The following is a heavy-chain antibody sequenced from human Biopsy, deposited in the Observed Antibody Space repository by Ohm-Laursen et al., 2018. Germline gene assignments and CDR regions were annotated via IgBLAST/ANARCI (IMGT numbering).Heavy chain of an antibody. Sequence: TLTLTCTLSGFSLNTRGMSVTWIRQPPGKGLQWIGYVYYTGSTDYNPSLQSRVTISVDTSENHFSLRLRSVTPADTAIYYCARDRGYYSDRTVPGYFDLWGRGTLVTVSS. J-gene: IGHJ2*01. V-gene: IGHV4-61*03. CDR2: VYYTGST. D-gene: IGHD3-22*01. CDR3: ARDRGYYSDRTVPGYFDL. CDR1: GFSLNTRGMS.